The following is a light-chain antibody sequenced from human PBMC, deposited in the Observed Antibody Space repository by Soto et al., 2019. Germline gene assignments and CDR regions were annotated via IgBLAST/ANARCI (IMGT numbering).Light chain of an antibody. CDR1: SSDIGVYNY. Sequence: QSALTQPASVSGSPGQSITISCTGTSSDIGVYNYVSWYQQHPGKAPKLMIYEVSNRPSGVSNRFSGSKSGNTASLTISGLQAEDEAEYYCSSYTTSSTLNVVFGGGTKLTVL. V-gene: IGLV2-14*01. CDR2: EVS. CDR3: SSYTTSSTLNVV. J-gene: IGLJ2*01.